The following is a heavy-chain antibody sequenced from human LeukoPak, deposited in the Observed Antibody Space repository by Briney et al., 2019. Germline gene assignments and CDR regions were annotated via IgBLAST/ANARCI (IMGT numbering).Heavy chain of an antibody. J-gene: IGHJ4*02. CDR2: IYHSGSA. Sequence: SETLSLTCSVSGGSISSSNWWSSVRQPPGKGLEWIGEIYHSGSANYNPSLKSRVTISVDKSKDQFSLRLSSVTAADTAVYYCASAGHDGIGYKVCWGQGTLVTVSS. CDR3: ASAGHDGIGYKVC. V-gene: IGHV4-4*02. CDR1: GGSISSSNW. D-gene: IGHD3-22*01.